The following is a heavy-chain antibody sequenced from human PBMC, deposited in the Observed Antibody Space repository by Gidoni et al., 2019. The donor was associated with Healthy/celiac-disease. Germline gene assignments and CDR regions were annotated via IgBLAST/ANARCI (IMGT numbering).Heavy chain of an antibody. Sequence: QVQLQQWGAGLLKPSETLSLTCAVYGGSFSGYYWSWIRQPPGKGLEWIGEINHSGSTNYNPSLKSRVTISVDTSKNQFSLKLSSGTAADTAVYYCARGPRYYDYVWGSYRYPQNIDYWGQGTLVTVSS. D-gene: IGHD3-16*02. CDR3: ARGPRYYDYVWGSYRYPQNIDY. V-gene: IGHV4-34*01. J-gene: IGHJ4*02. CDR2: INHSGST. CDR1: GGSFSGYY.